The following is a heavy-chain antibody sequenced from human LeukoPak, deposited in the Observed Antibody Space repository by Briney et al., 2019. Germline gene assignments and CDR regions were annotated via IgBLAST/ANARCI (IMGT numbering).Heavy chain of an antibody. D-gene: IGHD6-13*01. CDR3: ARKIASVGYFDY. CDR2: IYTSGST. J-gene: IGHJ4*02. Sequence: SETLSLTCTVSGGSISSYYWSWIRQPAGKGLEWIGRIYTSGSTNYNPSLKSRVTMSVDTSKNQFSLKLSSVTALDTAVYYCARKIASVGYFDYWGQGTLVTVSS. V-gene: IGHV4-4*07. CDR1: GGSISSYY.